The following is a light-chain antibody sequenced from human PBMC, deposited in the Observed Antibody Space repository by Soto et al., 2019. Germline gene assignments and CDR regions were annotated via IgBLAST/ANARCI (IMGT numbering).Light chain of an antibody. Sequence: QSVLTQPPSASGTPGQRVTISCSGSSSNIGSNYVYWYQQFPGTAPKLLIYRNNQRPSGVPDRFSGSESGTSASLAISGLRSEDEADYYCAAWDDSLSGRVVFGGGTKLTVL. V-gene: IGLV1-47*01. J-gene: IGLJ2*01. CDR3: AAWDDSLSGRVV. CDR1: SSNIGSNY. CDR2: RNN.